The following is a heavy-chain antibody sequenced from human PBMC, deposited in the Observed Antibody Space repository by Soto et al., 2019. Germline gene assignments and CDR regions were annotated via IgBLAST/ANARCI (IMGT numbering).Heavy chain of an antibody. J-gene: IGHJ6*02. D-gene: IGHD2-2*01. CDR2: IYHSGST. CDR1: GGSISSSNW. CDR3: ARVVGGYYYGMDV. V-gene: IGHV4-4*02. Sequence: QVQLQESGPGLVKPSGTLFLTCAVSGGSISSSNWWSWVRQPPGKGLEWIGEIYHSGSTNYNPSLTSRVTISVDKSKNQFSLKLSSVTAADTAVYYCARVVGGYYYGMDVWGQGTTVTVSS.